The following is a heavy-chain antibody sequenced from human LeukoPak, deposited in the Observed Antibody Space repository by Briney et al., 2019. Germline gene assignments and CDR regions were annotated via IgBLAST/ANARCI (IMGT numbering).Heavy chain of an antibody. J-gene: IGHJ5*02. V-gene: IGHV3-7*01. D-gene: IGHD3-10*01. CDR2: IKQDGSEK. CDR1: GFTFSSYW. CDR3: ARGLLWFGELPNWFDP. Sequence: GGSLRLSCAASGFTFSSYWMSWVRQAPGKGLEWVGNIKQDGSEKYYVDSVKGRFTISRDNAKNSLYLQMNSLRAEDTAVYYCARGLLWFGELPNWFDPWGQGTLVTVSS.